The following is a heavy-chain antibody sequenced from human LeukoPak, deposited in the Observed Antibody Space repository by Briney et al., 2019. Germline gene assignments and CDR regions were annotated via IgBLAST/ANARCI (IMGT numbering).Heavy chain of an antibody. CDR3: ARDLGGPFDY. J-gene: IGHJ4*02. V-gene: IGHV4-59*01. CDR2: MYYSGST. CDR1: GGSISIYY. D-gene: IGHD3-10*01. Sequence: NPSETLSLTCTVSGGSISIYYWSWIRQSPGKGLEWIGYMYYSGSTNYNPSLKSRVTISVDTSKNQFSLKLSSVTAADTAVYYCARDLGGPFDYWGQGTQVTVSS.